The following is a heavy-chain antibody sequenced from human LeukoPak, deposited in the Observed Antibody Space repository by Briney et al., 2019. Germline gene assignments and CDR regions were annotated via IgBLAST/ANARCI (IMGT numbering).Heavy chain of an antibody. CDR2: IYYSGST. D-gene: IGHD3-10*01. CDR1: GGSISSGGYY. CDR3: AREVPPYGSSLIDY. J-gene: IGHJ4*02. V-gene: IGHV4-31*03. Sequence: SETLSLTCTVSGGSISSGGYYWSWIRQPPGKGLEWIGYIYYSGSTYYNPSLKSRVTISVDTSKNQFSLKLSSVTAADTAVYYCAREVPPYGSSLIDYWGQGTLVTVSS.